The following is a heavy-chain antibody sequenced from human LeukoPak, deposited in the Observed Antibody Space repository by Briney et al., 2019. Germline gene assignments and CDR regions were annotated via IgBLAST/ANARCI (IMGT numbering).Heavy chain of an antibody. CDR2: IYYSGST. Sequence: PSETLSLTCTVSGGSISSYYWSWIRQPPGKGLEWIGYIYYSGSTNYNPSLKSRVTISVDTSKNQFSLKLSSVTAADTAVYYCARTPEDSSGFYFDYWGQGTLVTVSS. J-gene: IGHJ4*02. CDR3: ARTPEDSSGFYFDY. V-gene: IGHV4-59*01. CDR1: GGSISSYY. D-gene: IGHD3-22*01.